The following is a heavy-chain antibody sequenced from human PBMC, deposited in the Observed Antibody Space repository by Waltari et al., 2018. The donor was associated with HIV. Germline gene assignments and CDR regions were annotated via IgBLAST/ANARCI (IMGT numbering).Heavy chain of an antibody. CDR3: ARRNYYDSSEDAFDI. J-gene: IGHJ3*02. Sequence: EVQLVESGGGLVQPGGSLRLSCAASGFTFSSYEMNWVRQAPGKGLEWVSYISSSGSTIYYADSVKGRFTISRDNAKNSLYLQMNSLRAEDTAVYYCARRNYYDSSEDAFDIWGQGTMVTVSA. V-gene: IGHV3-48*03. CDR1: GFTFSSYE. CDR2: ISSSGSTI. D-gene: IGHD3-22*01.